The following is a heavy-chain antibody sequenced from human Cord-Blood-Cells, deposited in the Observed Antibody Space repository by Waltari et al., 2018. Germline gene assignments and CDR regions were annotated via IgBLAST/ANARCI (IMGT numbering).Heavy chain of an antibody. CDR1: GGSFSGYY. V-gene: IGHV4-34*01. D-gene: IGHD1-26*01. Sequence: QVQLQQWGAGLLKPSETLSLTCAVYGGSFSGYYWSWIRQPPGKGLEWIGEINHSGSTNSNPSLKSRVTISVDTSKNQFSLKLSSVTAADTAVYYCARGLPSSGSYYYYYGMDVWGQGTTVTVSS. CDR3: ARGLPSSGSYYYYYGMDV. J-gene: IGHJ6*02. CDR2: INHSGST.